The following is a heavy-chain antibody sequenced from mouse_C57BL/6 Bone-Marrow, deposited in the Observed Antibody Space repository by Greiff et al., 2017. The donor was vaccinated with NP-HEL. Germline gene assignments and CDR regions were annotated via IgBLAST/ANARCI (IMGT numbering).Heavy chain of an antibody. CDR3: ASLNSAWFAY. V-gene: IGHV5-4*01. CDR1: GFTFSSYA. Sequence: EVHLVESGGGLVKPGGSLKLSCAASGFTFSSYAMSWVRQTPEKRLEWVATISDGGSYTYYPDNVKGRFTISRDNAKNNLYLQMSHLKSEDTAMYYCASLNSAWFAYWGQGTLVTVSA. D-gene: IGHD1-3*01. CDR2: ISDGGSYT. J-gene: IGHJ3*01.